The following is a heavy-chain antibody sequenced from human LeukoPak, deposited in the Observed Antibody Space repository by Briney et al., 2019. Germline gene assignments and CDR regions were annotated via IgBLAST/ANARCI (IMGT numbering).Heavy chain of an antibody. CDR1: GFIFSNYG. CDR2: IRSDGSEK. D-gene: IGHD3-22*01. V-gene: IGHV3-30*02. CDR3: AKRDSSSVY. J-gene: IGHJ4*02. Sequence: GGSLRLSCAVSGFIFSNYGMHWVRQAPGKGLEWVAFIRSDGSEKNYAGSVKGRFTISRDNSKNTLYVQMNSLRADDTAVYYCAKRDSSSVYWGQGTLVTVSS.